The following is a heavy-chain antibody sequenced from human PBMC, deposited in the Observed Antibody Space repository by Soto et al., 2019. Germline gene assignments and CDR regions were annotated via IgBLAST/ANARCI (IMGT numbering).Heavy chain of an antibody. CDR3: AREGSKGYFEIDP. J-gene: IGHJ5*02. V-gene: IGHV4-30-2*01. CDR1: GAFFSGCVYF. D-gene: IGHD1-26*01. Sequence: QVELQESGSGQVKPSQTLSLSCAVSGAFFSGCVYFWTWIRQPPGKGLEWIAYMYHSGSPLYTPSLKCRATISIDLSKKQFSLTLASVTAADTAVYYCAREGSKGYFEIDPWGQGTLVTVS. CDR2: MYHSGSP.